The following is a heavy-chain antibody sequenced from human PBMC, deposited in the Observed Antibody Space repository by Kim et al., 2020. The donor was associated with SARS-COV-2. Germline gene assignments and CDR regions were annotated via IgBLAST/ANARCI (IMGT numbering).Heavy chain of an antibody. CDR2: INAGNGNT. CDR1: GYTFTSYA. D-gene: IGHD6-19*01. V-gene: IGHV1-3*01. J-gene: IGHJ3*02. CDR3: ARDRQQWLAGDGAFDI. Sequence: ASVKVSCKASGYTFTSYAMHWVRQAPGQRLEWMGWINAGNGNTKYSQKFQGRVTITRDTSASTAYMELSSLRSEDTAVYYCARDRQQWLAGDGAFDIWGQGTMGTVSS.